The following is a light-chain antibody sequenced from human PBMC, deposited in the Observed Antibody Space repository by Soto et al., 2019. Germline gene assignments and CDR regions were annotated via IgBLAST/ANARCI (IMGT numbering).Light chain of an antibody. Sequence: DIVMTQSPDSLAVSLGERATIDCKSSQSVLYSSNNNNYLAWYQQKPGQPPKLLIYWASTRKSGVPDRFSGSGSGTDFTLTISSLQAEDVAVYHCLQYLNVPRTFGQGTKVEIK. J-gene: IGKJ1*01. CDR1: QSVLYSSNNNNY. V-gene: IGKV4-1*01. CDR3: LQYLNVPRT. CDR2: WAS.